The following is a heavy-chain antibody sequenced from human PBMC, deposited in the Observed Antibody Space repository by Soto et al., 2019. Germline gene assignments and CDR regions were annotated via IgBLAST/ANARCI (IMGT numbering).Heavy chain of an antibody. V-gene: IGHV4-31*03. CDR1: GGSISSGGYY. CDR2: IYYSGST. Sequence: QVQLQESGPGLVKPSQTLSLTCTVSGGSISSGGYYWSWIRQHPGKGLEWIGYIYYSGSTYYNPSLKSRVXXXXXXXXXXXXXXXXXXXXXXXXXXXXXXXXXXXXXXXXXXXXMDVWGQGTTVTVSS. J-gene: IGHJ6*02. CDR3: XXXXXXXXXXXXXXXXXMDV.